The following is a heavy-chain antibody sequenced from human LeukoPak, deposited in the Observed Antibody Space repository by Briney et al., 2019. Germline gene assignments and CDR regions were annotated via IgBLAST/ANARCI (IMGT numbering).Heavy chain of an antibody. Sequence: SETLSLTCTVSGGSISSSSYYWGWIRQPPGKGLEWIGSIYYSGSTYYNPSLKSRVTISVDTSKNQFSLKLSSVTAADTAVYYCARAYCSSTSCYWKWFDPWGQGTLVTVSS. CDR1: GGSISSSSYY. CDR2: IYYSGST. CDR3: ARAYCSSTSCYWKWFDP. D-gene: IGHD2-2*01. V-gene: IGHV4-39*07. J-gene: IGHJ5*02.